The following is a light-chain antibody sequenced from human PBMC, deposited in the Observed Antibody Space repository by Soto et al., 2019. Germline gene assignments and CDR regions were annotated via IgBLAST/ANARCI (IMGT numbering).Light chain of an antibody. J-gene: IGKJ1*01. CDR3: QQYNNWPPWT. V-gene: IGKV3D-15*01. Sequence: VITESPPRQSGAPGERATVSCRASQNIDNKLVWYQQKPGQAPRLLIYGASSRATGIPDRFSGSGSGTAFTLTITGLQSEDFAVYHCQQYNNWPPWTFGQGTKVDIK. CDR1: QNIDNK. CDR2: GAS.